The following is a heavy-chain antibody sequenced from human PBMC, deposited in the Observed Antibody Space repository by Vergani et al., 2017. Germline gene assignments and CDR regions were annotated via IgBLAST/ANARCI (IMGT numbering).Heavy chain of an antibody. D-gene: IGHD1-1*01. CDR3: ATKSCGTPGCQIGYFRE. V-gene: IGHV3-30*03. J-gene: IGHJ1*01. CDR1: GFTSRYYG. Sequence: VHLVESGGGVVQPGRSLRLSCVVSGFTSRYYGMHWVRQAPGKGLEWVAVISYDGTQKYYADSVKGRFTISRDNSKSTLYLQMNSLRTEYTAVYYCATKSCGTPGCQIGYFREWGQGTLVTVSS. CDR2: ISYDGTQK.